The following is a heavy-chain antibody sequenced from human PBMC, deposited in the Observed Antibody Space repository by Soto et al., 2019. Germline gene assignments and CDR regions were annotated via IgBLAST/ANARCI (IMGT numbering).Heavy chain of an antibody. CDR2: ISHDGSKS. J-gene: IGHJ4*02. D-gene: IGHD3-10*01. V-gene: IGHV3-30*18. CDR1: AFTFSDHG. CDR3: VKDVIGDKFY. Sequence: GGSLRLSCAGFAFTFSDHGMHWVRQAPGKEPEWVAAISHDGSKSHYADSVKGRFLISRDNSNNKAYLQMNTLRRDDTAVYYCVKDVIGDKFYWGQGTQVTVSS.